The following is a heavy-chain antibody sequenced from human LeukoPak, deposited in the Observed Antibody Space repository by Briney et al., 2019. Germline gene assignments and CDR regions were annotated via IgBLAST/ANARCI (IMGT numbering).Heavy chain of an antibody. CDR3: AKDIVVVPAAMVGYYYYYGMDV. CDR1: GFTFSSYA. J-gene: IGHJ6*04. Sequence: GGSMRLSCAASGFTFSSYAMSWVRQAPGKWLEWVSAISGSGGSTYYADSVKGRFTISRDNSKNTLYLQMNSLRAEDTAVYYCAKDIVVVPAAMVGYYYYYGMDVWGKGTTVTVSS. CDR2: ISGSGGST. V-gene: IGHV3-23*01. D-gene: IGHD2-2*01.